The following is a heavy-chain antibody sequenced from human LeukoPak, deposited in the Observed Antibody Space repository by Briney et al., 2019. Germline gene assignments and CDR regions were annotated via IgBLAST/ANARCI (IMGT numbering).Heavy chain of an antibody. D-gene: IGHD3-22*01. Sequence: GGSLRLSCAASGFTFSSYAMHWVRQAPGKGLEYVLAISSNGGSTYYANSVKGRFTISRDNSKNTLYLQMGSLRAEDMAVYYCARASYYDSSGYVFDYWGQGTLVTVSS. CDR1: GFTFSSYA. V-gene: IGHV3-64*01. J-gene: IGHJ4*02. CDR2: ISSNGGST. CDR3: ARASYYDSSGYVFDY.